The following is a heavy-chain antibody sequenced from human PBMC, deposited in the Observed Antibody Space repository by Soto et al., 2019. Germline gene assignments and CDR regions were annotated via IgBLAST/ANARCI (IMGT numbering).Heavy chain of an antibody. V-gene: IGHV3-23*01. CDR3: AKAEEGYYDFWSGYYSWDY. Sequence: EVQLLESGGGLVQPGGSLRLSCAASGFTFSSYAMSWVRQAPGKGLEWVSAISGSGGSTYYADSVKGRFTISRDNSKNPLYVQMNSLRAEDTAVYYCAKAEEGYYDFWSGYYSWDYWGQGTLVTVSS. CDR2: ISGSGGST. D-gene: IGHD3-3*01. J-gene: IGHJ4*02. CDR1: GFTFSSYA.